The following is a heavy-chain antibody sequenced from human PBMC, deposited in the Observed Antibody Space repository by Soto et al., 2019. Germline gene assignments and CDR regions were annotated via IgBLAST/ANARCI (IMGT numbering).Heavy chain of an antibody. D-gene: IGHD7-27*01. CDR2: IWYDGSNT. CDR3: VKDWGREYLDY. V-gene: IGHV3-33*06. J-gene: IGHJ4*02. CDR1: GFTFSSYG. Sequence: QVQLVESGGGVVQPGRSLRLSCAASGFTFSSYGMHWVRQAPGKGLEWVAVIWYDGSNTYYADSVKGRFTISSDNSKNTLYLQMNSLRAEDTAVYYCVKDWGREYLDYWGQGSLVTVSS.